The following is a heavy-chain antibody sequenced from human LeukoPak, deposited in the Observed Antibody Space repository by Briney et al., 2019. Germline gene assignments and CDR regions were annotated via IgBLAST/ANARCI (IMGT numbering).Heavy chain of an antibody. Sequence: GGSLRLSCAASGFTFSSYGMHWVRQASGKGLEWVAVISYDGSNKYYADSVKGRFTISRDNSKNTLYLQMNSLRAEDTAVYYCAKEARGVYYDSSGPYLDYWGQGTLVTVSS. CDR3: AKEARGVYYDSSGPYLDY. D-gene: IGHD3-22*01. J-gene: IGHJ4*02. CDR2: ISYDGSNK. V-gene: IGHV3-30*18. CDR1: GFTFSSYG.